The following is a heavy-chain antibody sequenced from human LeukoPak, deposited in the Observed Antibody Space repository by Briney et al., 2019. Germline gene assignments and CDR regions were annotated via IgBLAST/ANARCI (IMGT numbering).Heavy chain of an antibody. Sequence: GASVKVSCKASGYTFTSYYMHWVRQTPGQGLEWMGIINPSGGSTSYAQKFQGRVTMTRDTSTSTVYMELSSLRPEDTAVYYCARDRRAYCSSTSCLAFDPWGQGTLVTVSS. CDR2: INPSGGST. J-gene: IGHJ5*02. CDR3: ARDRRAYCSSTSCLAFDP. D-gene: IGHD2-2*01. CDR1: GYTFTSYY. V-gene: IGHV1-46*01.